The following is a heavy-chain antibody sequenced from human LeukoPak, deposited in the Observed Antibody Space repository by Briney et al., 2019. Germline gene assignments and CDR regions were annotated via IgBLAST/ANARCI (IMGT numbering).Heavy chain of an antibody. V-gene: IGHV2-5*02. CDR2: IYWDDDK. CDR1: GFSLSTSGVG. D-gene: IGHD5-12*01. CDR3: AHRRGVWISNYFDY. Sequence: ESGPTLVKPTQTLTLTCTFSGFSLSTSGVGVGWIRQPPGKALEWLALIYWDDDKRYSPSLKSRLTITKDTSKNQVVLTMINMDPVDTATYYCAHRRGVWISNYFDYWGQGTLVTVSS. J-gene: IGHJ4*02.